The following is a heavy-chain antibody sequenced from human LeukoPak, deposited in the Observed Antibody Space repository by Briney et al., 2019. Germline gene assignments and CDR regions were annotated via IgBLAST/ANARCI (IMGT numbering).Heavy chain of an antibody. V-gene: IGHV4-30-2*01. D-gene: IGHD1-26*01. CDR2: IYHSGST. CDR3: ARTEWELLFDY. J-gene: IGHJ4*02. Sequence: SETLSLTCTVSGGSISSGGYYWSWLRQPPGKGLEWIGYIYHSGSTNYNPSLKSRVTISVDRSKNQFSLKLSSVTAADTAVYYCARTEWELLFDYWGQGTLVTVSS. CDR1: GGSISSGGYY.